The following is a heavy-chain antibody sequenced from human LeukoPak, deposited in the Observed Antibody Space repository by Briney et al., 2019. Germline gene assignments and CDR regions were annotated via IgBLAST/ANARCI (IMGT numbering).Heavy chain of an antibody. CDR2: IKADGGEK. CDR3: ARSMQVNGDYVWYYFDY. Sequence: GGSLRLSCAASGFTFSSYEMNWVRQAPGKGLEWVAKIKADGGEKDHVASVKGRFTISRDNAKNSLYLQMNSLRAEDTAVYYCARSMQVNGDYVWYYFDYWGRGTLVTVSS. CDR1: GFTFSSYE. V-gene: IGHV3-7*01. J-gene: IGHJ4*02. D-gene: IGHD4-17*01.